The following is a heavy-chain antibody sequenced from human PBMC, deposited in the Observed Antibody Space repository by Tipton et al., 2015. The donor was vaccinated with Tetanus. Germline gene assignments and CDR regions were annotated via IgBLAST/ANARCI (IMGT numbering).Heavy chain of an antibody. CDR2: ISGDGGST. Sequence: SLRLSCVASGFSFSNYAMSWVRQAPVKGLEWVSAISGDGGSTYYLGSVRGRLTISRDNFKNTVYLQLNSLRDEDMATYYCARDNVSDAATIPFDYWGQGTLVTVSS. CDR3: ARDNVSDAATIPFDY. D-gene: IGHD5-24*01. V-gene: IGHV3-23*01. J-gene: IGHJ4*02. CDR1: GFSFSNYA.